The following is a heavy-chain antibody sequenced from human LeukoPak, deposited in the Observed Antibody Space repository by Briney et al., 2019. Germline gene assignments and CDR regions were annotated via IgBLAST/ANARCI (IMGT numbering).Heavy chain of an antibody. CDR2: IKDDGRQK. D-gene: IGHD1-26*01. V-gene: IGHV3-7*01. CDR1: GFTFRSYW. J-gene: IGHJ4*02. CDR3: ARDDGRGWAH. Sequence: PGGSLRLSCAASGFTFRSYWMTWVRQAPGKGLEWVANIKDDGRQKYYVDSVKGRFAISRDNAKNSLALQMNSLRAEDTAVYYCARDDGRGWAHWGQGTLVTVSS.